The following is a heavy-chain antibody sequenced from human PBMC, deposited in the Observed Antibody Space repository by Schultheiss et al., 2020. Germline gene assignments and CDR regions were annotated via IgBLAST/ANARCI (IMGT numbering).Heavy chain of an antibody. J-gene: IGHJ4*02. CDR2: IKSKTDGGTT. V-gene: IGHV3-15*01. CDR1: GFTFSNAW. Sequence: GGSMRLSCAASGFTFSNAWMSWVRQAPGKGLEWVGRIKSKTDGGTTDYAAPVKGRFTISRDDSKNTLYLQMNSLKTEDTAVYYCTTVDIVVVTAIFDYWGQGTLVTVSS. CDR3: TTVDIVVVTAIFDY. D-gene: IGHD2-21*02.